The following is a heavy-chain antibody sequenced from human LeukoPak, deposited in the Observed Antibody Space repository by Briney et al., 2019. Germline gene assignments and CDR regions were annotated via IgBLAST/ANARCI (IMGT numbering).Heavy chain of an antibody. CDR1: GDSISSYY. CDR2: VYTSGST. D-gene: IGHD1-1*01. CDR3: ARVVGASGNWNYYYYYMDV. Sequence: SETLSLTCTVSGDSISSYYWTWIRQPAGKGLQWIGRVYTSGSTNYNPSLKGRVTMSADTPKNQFSLQLSSVTAADTAVYYCARVVGASGNWNYYYYYMDVWGKGTTVTVSS. J-gene: IGHJ6*03. V-gene: IGHV4-4*07.